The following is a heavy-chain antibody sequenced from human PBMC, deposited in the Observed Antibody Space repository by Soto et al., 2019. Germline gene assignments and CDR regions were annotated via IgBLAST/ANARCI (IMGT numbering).Heavy chain of an antibody. CDR1: GGSFSGYY. CDR2: INHSGST. D-gene: IGHD3-22*01. CDR3: ASGYDSSGYYAY. V-gene: IGHV4-34*01. J-gene: IGHJ4*02. Sequence: PSETLSLTCAFYGGSFSGYYWSLIRQPPGKGLEWIGEINHSGSTNYNPSLKSRVTISVDTSKNQFSLKLSSVTAADTAVYYCASGYDSSGYYAYWGQGTLVTVSS.